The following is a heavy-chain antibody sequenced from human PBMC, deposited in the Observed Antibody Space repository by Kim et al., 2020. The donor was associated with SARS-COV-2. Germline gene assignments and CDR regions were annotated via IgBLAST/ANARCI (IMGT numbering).Heavy chain of an antibody. J-gene: IGHJ4*02. V-gene: IGHV1-3*01. CDR3: ARDGEWLAYFDY. Sequence: KYSQKFQGRVTITRDTSASTAYMELSSLRSEDTAVYYCARDGEWLAYFDYWGQGTLVTVSS. D-gene: IGHD6-19*01.